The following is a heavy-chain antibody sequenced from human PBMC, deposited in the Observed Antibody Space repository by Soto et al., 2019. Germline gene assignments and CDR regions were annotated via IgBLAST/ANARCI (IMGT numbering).Heavy chain of an antibody. CDR2: IWGSGDRT. D-gene: IGHD2-21*02. CDR3: AKTGPYCGGDCSRYFYGMDV. J-gene: IGHJ6*02. CDR1: GFAFRTYA. Sequence: GGCLRLSCAASGFAFRTYAMAWVRQAPGKGLEWVSGIWGSGDRTFYADSVKGRFTISRDNSRNTLYLQMYSLTAEDTALYYCAKTGPYCGGDCSRYFYGMDVWGQGTTVTVSS. V-gene: IGHV3-23*01.